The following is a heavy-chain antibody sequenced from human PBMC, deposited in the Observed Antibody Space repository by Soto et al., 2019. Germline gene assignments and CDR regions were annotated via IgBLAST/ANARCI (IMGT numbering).Heavy chain of an antibody. J-gene: IGHJ4*02. CDR2: INWDSEDI. CDR3: AKDTAPGFYDANGHLDS. CDR1: GINFDDFA. Sequence: VQLVESGGGLVQPGGSRRLSCVVYGINFDDFAMHWVRQVPGKGLEWVSGINWDSEDIGYADSVKGRFTISRDNAKNSLYLQMNSLKAEDTALYYCAKDTAPGFYDANGHLDSWGQGTPVTVSS. D-gene: IGHD2-8*01. V-gene: IGHV3-9*01.